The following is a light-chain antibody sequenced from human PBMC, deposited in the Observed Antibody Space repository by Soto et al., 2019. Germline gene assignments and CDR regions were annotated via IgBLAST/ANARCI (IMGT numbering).Light chain of an antibody. CDR3: MQSTQLPPT. Sequence: VMTQPSLSLSVTPGQPASISCKSSQSLLHITGETFLFWYLQKPGQSPQLLIYEVSTRVSGVPDRFSGSGSGTDFTLEISRVETDDVGIYYCMQSTQLPPTFGQGTRLEIK. CDR2: EVS. V-gene: IGKV2D-29*02. CDR1: QSLLHITGETF. J-gene: IGKJ5*01.